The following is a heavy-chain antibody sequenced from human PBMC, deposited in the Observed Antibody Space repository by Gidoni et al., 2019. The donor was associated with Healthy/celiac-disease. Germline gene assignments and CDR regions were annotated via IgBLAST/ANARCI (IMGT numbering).Heavy chain of an antibody. CDR1: GFTFSSYA. D-gene: IGHD7-27*01. J-gene: IGHJ4*02. CDR3: AKGGGELGMFDY. V-gene: IGHV3-23*01. CDR2: ISGSGGST. Sequence: EVQLLESGGGLVQPGGSLRLSCAASGFTFSSYAMSWVRQAPGKGLGWVSAISGSGGSTYYADSVKGRFTISRDNSKNTLYLQMNSLRAEDTAVYYCAKGGGELGMFDYWGQGTLVTVSS.